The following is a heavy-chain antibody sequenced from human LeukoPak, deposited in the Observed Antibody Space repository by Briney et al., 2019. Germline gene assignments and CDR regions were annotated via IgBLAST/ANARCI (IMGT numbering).Heavy chain of an antibody. CDR1: GFTFSDHY. Sequence: PGGSLRLSCAASGFTFSDHYMDWVRQAPGKGLEWVGRTRNKANSYTTEYAASVKGRFTISRDDSKNSLYLQMNSLKTEDTAVYYCARVAYYGSGSHTKNSVFDYWGQGTLVTVSS. J-gene: IGHJ4*02. CDR2: TRNKANSYTT. V-gene: IGHV3-72*01. CDR3: ARVAYYGSGSHTKNSVFDY. D-gene: IGHD3-10*01.